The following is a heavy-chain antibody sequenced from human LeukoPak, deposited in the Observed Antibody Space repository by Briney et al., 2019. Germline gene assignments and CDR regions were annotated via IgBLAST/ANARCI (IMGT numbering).Heavy chain of an antibody. CDR1: GGTFSSYA. V-gene: IGHV1-69*13. CDR2: IIPIFGTA. CDR3: ASPPSKEGYYYGSGSYSQSHYYYYGMDV. J-gene: IGHJ6*02. D-gene: IGHD3-10*01. Sequence: SVKVSCKASGGTFSSYAISWVRQAPGQGLEWMGGIIPIFGTANYAQKFQGRVTITADETTSTAYMELSSLRSEDTAVYYCASPPSKEGYYYGSGSYSQSHYYYYGMDVWGQGTTVAVSS.